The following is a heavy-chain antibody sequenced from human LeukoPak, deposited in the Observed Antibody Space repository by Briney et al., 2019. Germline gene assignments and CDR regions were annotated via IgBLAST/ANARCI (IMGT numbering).Heavy chain of an antibody. CDR3: ARDQESYSDY. J-gene: IGHJ4*02. CDR1: GFTFSSYG. CDR2: ISTDGSDK. V-gene: IGHV3-30*03. Sequence: QPGRSLRLSCAASGFTFSSYGMHWVRQAPGKGLEWVAVISTDGSDKYYADSVKGRFTISRDNSKNTLYLQMNSLRAEDTAVYYCARDQESYSDYWGQGTLVTVSS.